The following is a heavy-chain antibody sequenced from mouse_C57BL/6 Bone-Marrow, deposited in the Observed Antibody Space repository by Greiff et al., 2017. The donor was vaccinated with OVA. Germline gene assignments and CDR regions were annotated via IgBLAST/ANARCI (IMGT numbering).Heavy chain of an antibody. CDR1: GYTFTSYW. D-gene: IGHD2-4*01. J-gene: IGHJ3*01. Sequence: QVQLQQPGAELVKPGASVKMSCKASGYTFTSYWITWVKQRPGQGLEWIGDIYPGSGSTNYNEKFKSKATLTVDTSSSTAYMQLSSLTSEDSAVYFCARCFYDDDCPFAYWGQGTLVTVSA. CDR2: IYPGSGST. CDR3: ARCFYDDDCPFAY. V-gene: IGHV1-55*01.